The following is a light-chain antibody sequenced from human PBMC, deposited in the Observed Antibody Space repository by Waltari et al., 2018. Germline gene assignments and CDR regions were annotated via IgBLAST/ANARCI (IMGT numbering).Light chain of an antibody. Sequence: QSALTQPASVSGSPGQSITISCTGTSRDVGGYNYFSWYQQHPGKAPKLMIYDVSKRPSGVSNRFSGSKSGNTASLTISGLQAEDEADYYCSSYTSSSTLGVFGTGTKVTVL. V-gene: IGLV2-14*01. J-gene: IGLJ1*01. CDR1: SRDVGGYNY. CDR3: SSYTSSSTLGV. CDR2: DVS.